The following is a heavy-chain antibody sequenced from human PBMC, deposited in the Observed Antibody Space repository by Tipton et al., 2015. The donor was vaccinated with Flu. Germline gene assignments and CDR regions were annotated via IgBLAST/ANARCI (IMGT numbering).Heavy chain of an antibody. D-gene: IGHD2-15*01. CDR2: IYHSGST. V-gene: IGHV4-38-2*01. J-gene: IGHJ5*02. CDR3: ARRYCSGGSCVTGWFDP. Sequence: LRLSCAVSGYSISSGYYWGWIRQPPGKGLEWIGSIYHSGSTYYNSSLKSRVTISVDTSKNQFSLKLSSVTAADTAVYYCARRYCSGGSCVTGWFDPWGQGTLVTVSS. CDR1: GYSISSGYY.